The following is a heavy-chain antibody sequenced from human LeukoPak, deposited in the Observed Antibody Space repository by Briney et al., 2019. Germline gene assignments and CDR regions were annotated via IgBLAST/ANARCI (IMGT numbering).Heavy chain of an antibody. CDR1: GYTFTSYG. J-gene: IGHJ3*02. CDR3: ARVFYYYDSSGYNHDAFDI. D-gene: IGHD3-22*01. Sequence: GASVKVSCKASGYTFTSYGISWVRQAPGQGLEWMGWISAYNGNTNYAQKLQGRVTMTTDTSTSTAYMELRSLRSDDTAVYYCARVFYYYDSSGYNHDAFDIWGQGTMVTVSS. V-gene: IGHV1-18*01. CDR2: ISAYNGNT.